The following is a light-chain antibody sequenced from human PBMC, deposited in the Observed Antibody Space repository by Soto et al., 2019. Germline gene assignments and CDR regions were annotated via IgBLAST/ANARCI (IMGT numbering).Light chain of an antibody. Sequence: EVVLTQSPGTLSLSPGEIATLSFRASQTVTSNYLAWYQQKPGQAPRLLIYGASSRASGIPDRFSGGGSGTEFSLTISRLEPEDLAVYYCQQYGSSHRAFGQGTKVDIK. CDR3: QQYGSSHRA. V-gene: IGKV3-20*01. CDR1: QTVTSNY. J-gene: IGKJ1*01. CDR2: GAS.